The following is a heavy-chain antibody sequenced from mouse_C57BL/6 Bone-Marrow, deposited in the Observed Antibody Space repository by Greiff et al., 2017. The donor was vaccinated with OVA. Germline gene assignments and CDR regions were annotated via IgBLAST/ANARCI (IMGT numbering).Heavy chain of an antibody. V-gene: IGHV12-3*01. CDR2: ITHSGET. Sequence: VQRVESGPGLVKPSQSLFLTCSITGFPITSGYYWIWIRQSPGKPLEWMGYITHSGETFYNPSLQSPISITRETSKNQFFLQLNSVTTEDTAMYYCAGDTGYYGSRSFAYWGQGTLVTVSA. CDR3: AGDTGYYGSRSFAY. CDR1: GFPITSGYY. J-gene: IGHJ3*01. D-gene: IGHD1-1*01.